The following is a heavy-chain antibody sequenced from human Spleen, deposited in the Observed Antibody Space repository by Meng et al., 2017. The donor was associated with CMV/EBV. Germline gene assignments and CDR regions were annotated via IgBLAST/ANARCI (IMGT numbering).Heavy chain of an antibody. CDR3: ARFHSSGWSFDY. CDR1: GGSISTSSYY. CDR2: IYYSGST. V-gene: IGHV4-39*07. J-gene: IGHJ4*02. Sequence: SETLSLTCAASGGSISTSSYYWGWIRQPPGKGLEWIGSIYYSGSTSYNPSLKSRVTISVATSKNQFSLKLSSVTAADTAVYYCARFHSSGWSFDYWGQGTLVTVSS. D-gene: IGHD6-19*01.